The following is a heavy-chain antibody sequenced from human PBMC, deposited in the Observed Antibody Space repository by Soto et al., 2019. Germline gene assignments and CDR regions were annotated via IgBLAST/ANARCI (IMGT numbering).Heavy chain of an antibody. Sequence: EVQLVESGGGLVQPGGSLRLSCAASGFTFSDHYMDWIRQAPGKGLEWVGRSANKANTYTTEYAASVKGRFTISREDSTNSPYLHLNSLKTGDMAVYYCPIEFSNSWYGCDYWGQGTLVTVSS. V-gene: IGHV3-72*01. D-gene: IGHD6-13*01. CDR3: PIEFSNSWYGCDY. CDR2: SANKANTYTT. CDR1: GFTFSDHY. J-gene: IGHJ4*02.